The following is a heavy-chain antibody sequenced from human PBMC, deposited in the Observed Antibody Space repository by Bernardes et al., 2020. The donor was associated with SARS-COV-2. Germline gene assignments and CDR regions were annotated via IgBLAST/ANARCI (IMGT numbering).Heavy chain of an antibody. J-gene: IGHJ4*02. CDR3: AKAPHSSSWYLDY. D-gene: IGHD6-13*01. V-gene: IGHV3-30*18. CDR1: GFSFSSYG. Sequence: GSLRLSCAASGFSFSSYGMHWVRQAPGKGLEWVAVISYDGSNKYYADSVKGRFTISRDNSKNTLYLQMNSLRAEDTAVYYCAKAPHSSSWYLDYWGQGTLVTVSS. CDR2: ISYDGSNK.